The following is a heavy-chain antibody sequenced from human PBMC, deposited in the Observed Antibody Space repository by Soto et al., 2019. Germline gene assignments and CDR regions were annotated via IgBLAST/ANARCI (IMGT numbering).Heavy chain of an antibody. CDR1: GFTFSNAW. J-gene: IGHJ4*02. Sequence: GGSLRLSCAASGFTFSNAWMSWVRQAPGKGLEWVGRIKSKTDGGTTYYAAPVKGRFTISRYDSKNTLYLQMNSPKTEDTAVYYCTTESHYDILTGYIFFDYWGQGTLVTVSS. CDR3: TTESHYDILTGYIFFDY. CDR2: IKSKTDGGTT. V-gene: IGHV3-15*01. D-gene: IGHD3-9*01.